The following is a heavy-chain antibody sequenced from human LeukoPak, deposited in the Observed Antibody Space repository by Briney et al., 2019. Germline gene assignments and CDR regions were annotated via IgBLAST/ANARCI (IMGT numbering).Heavy chain of an antibody. V-gene: IGHV1-24*01. D-gene: IGHD2-15*01. CDR2: FDPEDGET. CDR1: GYTLTELS. J-gene: IGHJ6*02. Sequence: ASVKVSCKVSGYTLTELSMHWVRQAPGKGLEWMGGFDPEDGETIYAQKFQGRVTMTEDTSTDTAYMELSSLRSEDTAVYYCAMGYCSGGSCYYYGMDVWGQGTTVTVSS. CDR3: AMGYCSGGSCYYYGMDV.